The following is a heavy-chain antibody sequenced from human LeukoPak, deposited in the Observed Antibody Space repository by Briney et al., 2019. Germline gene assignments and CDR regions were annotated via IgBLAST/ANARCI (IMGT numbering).Heavy chain of an antibody. D-gene: IGHD3-16*01. Sequence: PGGSLRLSCAASGFTFSNYWMHWVRQAPGKGLVWVSRLNSYGSSTNYADSVKGRFTISRDNAKITLYLQMNSLRDEDTAVFYCARSRYDYIWGIDYWGQGTLVTISS. CDR2: LNSYGSST. CDR1: GFTFSNYW. J-gene: IGHJ4*02. V-gene: IGHV3-74*01. CDR3: ARSRYDYIWGIDY.